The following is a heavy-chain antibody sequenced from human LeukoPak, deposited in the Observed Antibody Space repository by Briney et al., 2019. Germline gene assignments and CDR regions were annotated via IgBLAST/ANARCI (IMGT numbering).Heavy chain of an antibody. J-gene: IGHJ4*02. V-gene: IGHV4-59*01. Sequence: SETLSLTCTVSGGSMSSYYWSWIRQPPGRRLEWIGYISYSGSTNYNPSLKSRVTISVDASKNQFSLKLSSVTAADTAVYYCARAVDDSSGYYRIDYWGQGTLVTVSS. CDR3: ARAVDDSSGYYRIDY. D-gene: IGHD3-22*01. CDR1: GGSMSSYY. CDR2: ISYSGST.